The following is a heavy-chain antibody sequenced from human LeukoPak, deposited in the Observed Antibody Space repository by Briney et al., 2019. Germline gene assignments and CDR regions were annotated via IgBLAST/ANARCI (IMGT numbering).Heavy chain of an antibody. CDR1: GGSLRGHY. D-gene: IGHD3-10*01. Sequence: AETLSLTCGVYGGSLRGHYWGWIRQPPGKGLEWVGEINHSGSTNYNPSFWGRVTISVDTSKNQFFLKLNSVTAADTAVYYCARESDPITGYFYYYMDVWGRGTTVTVSS. CDR2: INHSGST. J-gene: IGHJ6*03. CDR3: ARESDPITGYFYYYMDV. V-gene: IGHV4-34*01.